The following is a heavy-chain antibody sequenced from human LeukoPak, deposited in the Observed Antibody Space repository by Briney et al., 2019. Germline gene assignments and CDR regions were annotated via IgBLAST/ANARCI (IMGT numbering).Heavy chain of an antibody. D-gene: IGHD2-21*02. J-gene: IGHJ3*02. V-gene: IGHV4-30-2*01. Sequence: PQTLSLTCAVSGGSISSGGYSWSWIRQPPGKGLEWIGYIYHSGSTYYNPSLKSRVTISVDRSKNQFSLKLSSVTAADTAVYYCARSCGGDCYGAFDIWGQGTMVTVSS. CDR3: ARSCGGDCYGAFDI. CDR2: IYHSGST. CDR1: GGSISSGGYS.